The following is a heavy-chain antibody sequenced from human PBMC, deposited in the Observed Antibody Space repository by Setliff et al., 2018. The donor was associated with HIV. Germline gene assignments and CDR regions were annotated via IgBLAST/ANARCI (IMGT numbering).Heavy chain of an antibody. V-gene: IGHV1-24*01. CDR1: GYTLSELS. CDR3: AASISSRHYYGSAL. Sequence: ASVKVSCKISGYTLSELSMHWVRQAPGKGLEWMVGFNPEEGKTIYAQEFQGRVTMTEDTSTDTAFMDLNNLRSEDTAVYYCAASISSRHYYGSALWGRGTLVTVSS. J-gene: IGHJ2*01. CDR2: FNPEEGKT. D-gene: IGHD3-10*01.